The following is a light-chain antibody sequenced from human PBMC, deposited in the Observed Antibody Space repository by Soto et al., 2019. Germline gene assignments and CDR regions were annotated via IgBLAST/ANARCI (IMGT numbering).Light chain of an antibody. J-gene: IGKJ4*01. Sequence: EIVLTQSPATLSFSPGERATLSCRTSQSVSTFLAWYQQKPGQAPRLLLYDASNRATGIPARFSGPGSGTDFTLTIGSLEPEDFAVYYGEQRTNWPLTFGGGTKVEIK. CDR1: QSVSTF. CDR2: DAS. CDR3: EQRTNWPLT. V-gene: IGKV3-11*01.